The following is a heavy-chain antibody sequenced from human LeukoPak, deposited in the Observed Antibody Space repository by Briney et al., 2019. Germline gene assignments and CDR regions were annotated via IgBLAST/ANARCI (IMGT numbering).Heavy chain of an antibody. CDR3: VRVVWELGTVTEIDY. D-gene: IGHD1-26*01. J-gene: IGHJ4*02. Sequence: SETLSLTCAVYGGSFSGCYWSWFRQPPGKGLEWIGEINHSGSTNYNPSLKSRVTISVDTSKNQFSLKLISVTAADTAEYRPVRVVWELGTVTEIDYWGEGTLVSVSS. CDR2: INHSGST. V-gene: IGHV4-34*01. CDR1: GGSFSGCY.